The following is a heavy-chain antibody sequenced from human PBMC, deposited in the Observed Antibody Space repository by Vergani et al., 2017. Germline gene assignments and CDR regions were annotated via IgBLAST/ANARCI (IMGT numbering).Heavy chain of an antibody. V-gene: IGHV3-49*03. CDR2: IRSKAYGGTT. Sequence: EVQLVESGGGLVQPGRSLRLSCTASGFTFGDYAMSWFRQAPGKGLEWVGFIRSKAYGGTTEYAASVKGRFTISRDDSKSIAYLQMNSLKTEDTAVYYCTRTGFGDTAMGSANFDYWGQGTLVTVSS. CDR1: GFTFGDYA. CDR3: TRTGFGDTAMGSANFDY. J-gene: IGHJ4*02. D-gene: IGHD5-18*01.